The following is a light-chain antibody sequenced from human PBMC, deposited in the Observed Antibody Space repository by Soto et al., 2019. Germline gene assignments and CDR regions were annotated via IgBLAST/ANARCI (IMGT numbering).Light chain of an antibody. CDR3: SSYTSSSTVI. CDR1: SSDVGGYTF. CDR2: EVG. Sequence: QSVLTQPASVSGSPGQSITISCTGTSSDVGGYTFVSWYQQHPGKAPKLLIYEVGNWPSGVSNRFSGSKSGNTASLTISGLQAEDEADYYCSSYTSSSTVIFGGGTKLTVL. J-gene: IGLJ2*01. V-gene: IGLV2-14*01.